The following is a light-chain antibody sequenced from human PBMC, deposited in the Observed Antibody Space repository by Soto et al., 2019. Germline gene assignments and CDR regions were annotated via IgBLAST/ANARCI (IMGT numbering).Light chain of an antibody. CDR2: DVS. Sequence: QSALTQPASVSGSPGQSITLSCTGTSSDVGGYNYVSWYQQHPGKAPKLLICDVSNRPSGVSDRFSGSKSGNTASLTISGLQAEDEADYFCSSYTSINTYVVFGGGTKLTVL. CDR1: SSDVGGYNY. V-gene: IGLV2-14*03. CDR3: SSYTSINTYVV. J-gene: IGLJ2*01.